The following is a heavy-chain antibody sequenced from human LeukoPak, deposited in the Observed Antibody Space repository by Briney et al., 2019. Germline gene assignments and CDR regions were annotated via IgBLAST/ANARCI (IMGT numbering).Heavy chain of an antibody. CDR2: ISAYNGNT. CDR3: ARPQWGGDYRYNWFDP. J-gene: IGHJ5*02. D-gene: IGHD4-11*01. CDR1: GYTFTSYG. V-gene: IGHV1-18*01. Sequence: ASVKVSCKASGYTFTSYGISWVRHAPGQGLEWMGWISAYNGNTNYAQKLQGRVTMTTDTSTSTAYMELSSLRSEDTAVYYCARPQWGGDYRYNWFDPWGQGTLVTVSS.